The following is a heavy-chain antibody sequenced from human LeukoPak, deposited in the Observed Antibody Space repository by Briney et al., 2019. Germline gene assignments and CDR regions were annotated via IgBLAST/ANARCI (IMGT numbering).Heavy chain of an antibody. CDR1: GGSFSGYY. D-gene: IGHD1-1*01. Sequence: SETLSLTCAVYGGSFSGYYWSWIRQPPGKGLEWIGEINHSGSTNYNPSLKSRVTISVDMSKNQFSLKLSSVTAADTAVYYCARGLNGGDYFDYWGQGTLVTVSS. V-gene: IGHV4-34*01. CDR3: ARGLNGGDYFDY. CDR2: INHSGST. J-gene: IGHJ4*02.